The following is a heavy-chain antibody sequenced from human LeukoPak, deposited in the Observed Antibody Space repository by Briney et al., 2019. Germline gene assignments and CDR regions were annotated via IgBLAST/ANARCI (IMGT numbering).Heavy chain of an antibody. J-gene: IGHJ4*02. D-gene: IGHD1-26*01. CDR1: GGSCSGFY. CDR2: INHSGST. CDR3: ARFRLGSYFDY. Sequence: PSETLSLTCAVYGGSCSGFYWSWIRQPPGKGLEWIGEINHSGSTNYNPSLKSRVTISVDTSKNQFSLKLSSVTAADTAVYYCARFRLGSYFDYWGQGTLVTVSS. V-gene: IGHV4-34*01.